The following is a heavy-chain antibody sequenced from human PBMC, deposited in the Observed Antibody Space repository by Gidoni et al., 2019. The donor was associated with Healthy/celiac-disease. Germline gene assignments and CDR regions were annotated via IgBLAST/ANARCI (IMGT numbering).Heavy chain of an antibody. CDR3: ARAIAARWYFDY. J-gene: IGHJ4*02. Sequence: QVQLVESGGGVVQPGRSLSLSCAASGFTFSSYAMHWVRQAPGKGLEWVAVISYDGSNKYYADSVKGRFTISRDNSKNTLYLQMNSLRAEDTAVYYCARAIAARWYFDYWGQGTLVTVSS. CDR2: ISYDGSNK. CDR1: GFTFSSYA. D-gene: IGHD6-6*01. V-gene: IGHV3-30-3*01.